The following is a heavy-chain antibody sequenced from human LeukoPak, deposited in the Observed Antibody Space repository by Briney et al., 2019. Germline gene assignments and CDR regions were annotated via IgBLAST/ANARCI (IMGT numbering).Heavy chain of an antibody. Sequence: GSLTVSCKASGYTFTGYYMQWVRQAPGQGVEWMGWINPNTGATNYAQKFLGRVTMTRDTSITTAYMELSRLRSDDTAVYYCARSDGSGSYPYWGQGTLVTVSS. CDR3: ARSDGSGSYPY. V-gene: IGHV1-2*02. CDR1: GYTFTGYY. D-gene: IGHD3-10*01. J-gene: IGHJ4*02. CDR2: INPNTGAT.